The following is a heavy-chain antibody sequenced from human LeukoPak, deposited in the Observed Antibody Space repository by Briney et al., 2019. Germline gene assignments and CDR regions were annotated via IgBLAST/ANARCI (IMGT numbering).Heavy chain of an antibody. J-gene: IGHJ3*01. CDR2: IKQDGSEK. CDR1: GFTFSSYS. Sequence: GGSLRLSCAASGFTFSSYSMNWVRQAPGKGLEWVANIKQDGSEKYYVDSVKGRFTISRDNAKNSLYLQMSSLRAEDTAVYYCARDGEAGYYDFWSGYYISWGQGTMVTVSS. CDR3: ARDGEAGYYDFWSGYYIS. V-gene: IGHV3-7*01. D-gene: IGHD3-3*01.